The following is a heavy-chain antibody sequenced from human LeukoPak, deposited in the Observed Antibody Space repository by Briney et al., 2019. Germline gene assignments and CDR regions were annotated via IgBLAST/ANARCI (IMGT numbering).Heavy chain of an antibody. D-gene: IGHD3-22*01. CDR2: INAGNGNT. V-gene: IGHV1-3*01. CDR1: GYTFTSYA. Sequence: ASVKVSCKASGYTFTSYAMHWVRQAPGQRLEWMGWINAGNGNTKYSQKFQGRVTITRDTSASTAYMELSSLRSEDTAVYYCARDSRVYYYDSSGYSPPGYWGQGTLVTVSS. CDR3: ARDSRVYYYDSSGYSPPGY. J-gene: IGHJ4*02.